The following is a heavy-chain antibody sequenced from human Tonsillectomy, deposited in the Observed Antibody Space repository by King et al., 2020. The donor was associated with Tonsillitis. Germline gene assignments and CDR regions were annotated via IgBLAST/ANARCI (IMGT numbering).Heavy chain of an antibody. CDR1: GYTFTNYW. CDR3: ARNDDNTGNEAFDY. D-gene: IGHD2-8*02. Sequence: QLVQSGPEVKKPGESLKISCQASGYTFTNYWIGWVRQMPGKGLEWMGIIYPGDSDTRYTPAFQGQVTISADKSTKTAYLQWSSLTASDTAMYYCARNDDNTGNEAFDYWGQGTLVTVSS. J-gene: IGHJ4*02. V-gene: IGHV5-51*01. CDR2: IYPGDSDT.